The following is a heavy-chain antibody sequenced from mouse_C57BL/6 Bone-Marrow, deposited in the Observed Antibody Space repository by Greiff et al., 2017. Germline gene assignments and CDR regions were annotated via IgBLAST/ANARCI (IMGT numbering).Heavy chain of an antibody. CDR1: GYSFTGYY. CDR3: ARYEYDGEFAY. D-gene: IGHD2-14*01. CDR2: INPSTGGT. J-gene: IGHJ3*01. Sequence: EVKLMESGPELVKPGASVKISCKASGYSFTGYYMNWVKQSPEKSLEWIGEINPSTGGTTYNQKFKAKATLTVDKSSSTAYMQLKSLTSEDSAVYYCARYEYDGEFAYWGQGTLVTVSA. V-gene: IGHV1-42*01.